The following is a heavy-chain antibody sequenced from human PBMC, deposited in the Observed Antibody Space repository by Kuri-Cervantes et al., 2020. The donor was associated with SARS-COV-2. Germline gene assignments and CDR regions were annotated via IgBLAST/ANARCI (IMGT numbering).Heavy chain of an antibody. CDR2: ISAYYGDT. D-gene: IGHD6-13*01. CDR1: GYTFSNYG. Sequence: SENVSCKASGYTFSNYGIPWVRQAPGQGLEWMGWISAYYGDTDYAQNLQGRVTMTTDTSTTTAYMELSSMRSEDTAVYYCARAPRIGQQLVKRYYFDYWGQGTLVTVSS. J-gene: IGHJ4*02. CDR3: ARAPRIGQQLVKRYYFDY. V-gene: IGHV1-18*01.